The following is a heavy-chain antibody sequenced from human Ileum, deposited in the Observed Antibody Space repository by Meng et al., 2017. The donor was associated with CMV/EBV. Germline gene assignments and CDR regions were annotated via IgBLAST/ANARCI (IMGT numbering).Heavy chain of an antibody. V-gene: IGHV4-34*01. CDR1: GGSFSGYY. CDR3: ARDRETRVADYGMDV. CDR2: INHSGST. D-gene: IGHD3-10*01. Sequence: SETLSLTCAVYGGSFSGYYWSWIRQPPGKGLEWIGEINHSGSTNYNPSLKSRVTISVDTSKNQFSLKLSSVTAADTAVYYCARDRETRVADYGMDVWGQGTTVTVSS. J-gene: IGHJ6*02.